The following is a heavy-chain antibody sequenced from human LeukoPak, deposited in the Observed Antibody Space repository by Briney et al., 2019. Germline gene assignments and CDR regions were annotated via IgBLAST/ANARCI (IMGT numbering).Heavy chain of an antibody. J-gene: IGHJ6*03. D-gene: IGHD3-9*01. V-gene: IGHV3-15*01. CDR1: GFTFSNAW. CDR3: TTDSPFDRFPSYMDV. Sequence: PGGSLRLSCAASGFTFSNAWMSWVRQAPGKGLEWVGRIKSKTDGGTTDYAAPVKGRFTISRADSKNTLYLQMNSLKTEDTAVYYCTTDSPFDRFPSYMDVWGKGTTVTVSS. CDR2: IKSKTDGGTT.